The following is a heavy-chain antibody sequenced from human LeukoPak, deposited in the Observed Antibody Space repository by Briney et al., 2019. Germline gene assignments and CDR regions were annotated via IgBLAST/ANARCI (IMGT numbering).Heavy chain of an antibody. D-gene: IGHD6-13*01. CDR1: GGSFSGYY. CDR2: INHSGST. J-gene: IGHJ4*02. CDR3: ARVRVAAAGTKRNTFDY. V-gene: IGHV4-34*01. Sequence: PSETLSLTCAVYGGSFSGYYWSWIRQPPGKGLEWLGEINHSGSTNYNPSLKGRVTISVDTSKNQFSLKLSSVTAADTAVYYCARVRVAAAGTKRNTFDYWGQGTLVTVSS.